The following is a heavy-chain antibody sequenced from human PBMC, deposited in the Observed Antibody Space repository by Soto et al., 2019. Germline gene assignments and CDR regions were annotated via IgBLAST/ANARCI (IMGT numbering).Heavy chain of an antibody. V-gene: IGHV3-33*01. Sequence: GGSLRLSCEASGFAFNTYSMHWVRQPPGKGLEWLAAIWYDGTQKYYADSVKGRFIISRDNSKKTLYLEMNSLRAEDTAVYYCARAGGTTVTGLWHFDSWGQGTLVTVSS. CDR1: GFAFNTYS. CDR2: IWYDGTQK. J-gene: IGHJ4*02. CDR3: ARAGGTTVTGLWHFDS. D-gene: IGHD4-17*01.